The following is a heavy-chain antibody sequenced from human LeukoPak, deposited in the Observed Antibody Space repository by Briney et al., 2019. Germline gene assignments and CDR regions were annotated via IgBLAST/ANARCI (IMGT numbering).Heavy chain of an antibody. V-gene: IGHV3-23*01. D-gene: IGHD5-18*01. CDR2: ISGSGGST. Sequence: GGSLRLSCAASGFTFSSYAMSWARQAPGKGLEWVSAISGSGGSTYYADSVKGRFTISRDNSKNTLYLRMTSLRAEDTAVYYCAKVGTPQLWLPYFDYWGQGTLVTVSS. CDR1: GFTFSSYA. J-gene: IGHJ4*02. CDR3: AKVGTPQLWLPYFDY.